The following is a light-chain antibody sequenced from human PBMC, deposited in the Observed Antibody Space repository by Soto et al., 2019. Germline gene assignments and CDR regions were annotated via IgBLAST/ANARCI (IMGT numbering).Light chain of an antibody. CDR2: DVT. Sequence: QSALTQPASVSGSPGQSITISCTGTSSDVGGYNYVSWYQQHPGKSPQLMIFDVTNRPSGVSNRFSGSKSGNTASLTISGLQVEDEADYYCSSYTSSSTLVVFGGGTKLTVL. V-gene: IGLV2-14*03. CDR1: SSDVGGYNY. CDR3: SSYTSSSTLVV. J-gene: IGLJ2*01.